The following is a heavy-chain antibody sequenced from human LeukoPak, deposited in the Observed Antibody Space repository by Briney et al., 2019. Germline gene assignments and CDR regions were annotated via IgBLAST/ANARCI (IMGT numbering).Heavy chain of an antibody. J-gene: IGHJ4*02. CDR3: ARHQGAGEYPFDY. CDR2: INLSDGST. D-gene: IGHD3-16*01. Sequence: GASVKVSCKASGYTFTSYYMHWVRQAPGQGLEWMGVINLSDGSTSYAQKFQGRLTMTRDTSTSTVCMELSSLRSEDTAVYYCARHQGAGEYPFDYWGQGTLVTVSS. CDR1: GYTFTSYY. V-gene: IGHV1-46*01.